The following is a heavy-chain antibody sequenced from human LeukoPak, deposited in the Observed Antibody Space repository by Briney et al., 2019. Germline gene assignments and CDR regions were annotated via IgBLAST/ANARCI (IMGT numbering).Heavy chain of an antibody. V-gene: IGHV3-23*01. D-gene: IGHD3-16*01. CDR2: IGGRGGST. CDR1: GFTFSSFT. J-gene: IGHJ5*02. Sequence: GGSLRLSCAASGFTFSSFTMTWVRQAPGKGLEWVSAIGGRGGSTYYTDFLEGRFTIARDNSKDMVYLQMNSLKVEDTAIYYCGKEGGAWGQGTKVTVSS. CDR3: GKEGGA.